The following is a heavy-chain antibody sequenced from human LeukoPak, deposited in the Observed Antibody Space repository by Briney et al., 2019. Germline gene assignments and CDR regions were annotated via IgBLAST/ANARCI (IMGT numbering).Heavy chain of an antibody. CDR3: ARVSDYGSGSYAY. Sequence: ASVKVSCKASGYTFTGYYMHWVRQAPGQGLEWMGWINPYSGGTKYAQKFQGRVTMTRDTSISTAYMELSRLRSDDTAVYYCARVSDYGSGSYAYWGQGTLVTVSS. CDR1: GYTFTGYY. V-gene: IGHV1-2*02. CDR2: INPYSGGT. D-gene: IGHD3-10*01. J-gene: IGHJ4*02.